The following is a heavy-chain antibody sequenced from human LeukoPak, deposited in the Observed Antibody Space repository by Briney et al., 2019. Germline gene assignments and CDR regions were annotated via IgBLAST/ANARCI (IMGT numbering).Heavy chain of an antibody. Sequence: GGSLRLSCAASGFTFSTYTMSWVRQAPGKGLEWVSGISGSGGSTYYADSVKGRFTISRDNSKNTLYLQMNSLRAEDTAVYYCARSRGPNTFGGVHDYWGQGTLVTVSS. CDR2: ISGSGGST. V-gene: IGHV3-23*01. J-gene: IGHJ4*02. CDR3: ARSRGPNTFGGVHDY. D-gene: IGHD3-16*01. CDR1: GFTFSTYT.